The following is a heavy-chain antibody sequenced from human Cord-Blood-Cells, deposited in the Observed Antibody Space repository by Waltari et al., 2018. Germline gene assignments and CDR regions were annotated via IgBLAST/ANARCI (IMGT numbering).Heavy chain of an antibody. CDR3: ARVRSSRGFDP. J-gene: IGHJ5*02. CDR2: KKQDGSEK. D-gene: IGHD6-13*01. CDR1: GFTFSSYW. Sequence: EVQLVESGGGLVQPGGSLRLSCAASGFTFSSYWMSWVRQAPGKGLEWVANKKQDGSEKYYGDSVKGRFTISRDNAKNSLYLQMNSLRAEDTAVYYCARVRSSRGFDPWGQGTLVTVSS. V-gene: IGHV3-7*01.